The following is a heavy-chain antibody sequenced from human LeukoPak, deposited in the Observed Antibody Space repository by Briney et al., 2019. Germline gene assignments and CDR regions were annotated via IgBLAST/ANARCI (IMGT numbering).Heavy chain of an antibody. CDR2: ISASGGST. J-gene: IGHJ6*02. D-gene: IGHD6-19*01. CDR1: GITFSSYA. Sequence: PGGSLRLSCAASGITFSSYAVSWVRQAPGKGLEWVSGISASGGSTYYAASVKGRFTISRDNSKNTLYLQMYSLRAEDTAVYYCAKVMYSGGWYREYYYYGMDVWGQGTTVTVSS. CDR3: AKVMYSGGWYREYYYYGMDV. V-gene: IGHV3-23*01.